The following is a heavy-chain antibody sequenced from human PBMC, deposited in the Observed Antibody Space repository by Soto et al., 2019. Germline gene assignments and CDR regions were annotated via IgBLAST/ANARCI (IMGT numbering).Heavy chain of an antibody. D-gene: IGHD3-22*01. V-gene: IGHV4-30-4*01. J-gene: IGHJ4*02. CDR1: GGSISSGDYY. Sequence: QVQLQESGPGLVKPSQTLSLTCTVSGGSISSGDYYWSWIRQPPGKGLEWIGYIYYSGSTYYNPALKSRVTISVDTAKNQFSLKLSSVTAADTAVYYCARLYYYDSSGYPYLFDYWGQGTLVTVSS. CDR2: IYYSGST. CDR3: ARLYYYDSSGYPYLFDY.